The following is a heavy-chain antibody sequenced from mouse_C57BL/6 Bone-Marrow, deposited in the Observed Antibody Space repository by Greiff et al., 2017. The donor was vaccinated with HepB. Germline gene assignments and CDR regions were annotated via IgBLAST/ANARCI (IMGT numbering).Heavy chain of an antibody. D-gene: IGHD2-5*01. Sequence: EVHLVESGGGLVKPGGSLKLSCAASGFTFSDYGMHWVRQAPEKGLEWVAYISSGSSTIYYADTVKGRFTISRDNAKNTLFLQMTSLRSEDTAMYYCARILYSNYGYYAMDYWGQGTSVTVSS. CDR1: GFTFSDYG. J-gene: IGHJ4*01. CDR2: ISSGSSTI. V-gene: IGHV5-17*01. CDR3: ARILYSNYGYYAMDY.